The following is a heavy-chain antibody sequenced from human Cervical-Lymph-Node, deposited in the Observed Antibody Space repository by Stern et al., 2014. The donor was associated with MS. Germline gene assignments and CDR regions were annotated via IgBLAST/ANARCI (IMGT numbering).Heavy chain of an antibody. CDR3: ARAGFDSEYNYFYYGLDV. D-gene: IGHD1-26*01. J-gene: IGHJ6*02. Sequence: EVQLVESGGGLVKPGGSLRLSCSASDFSFNTYAMSWVRQAPGQGLEWVSSISGNTAYKYYSDSVKGRFTISRDNAKNLLYLQMNSLRAEDTAVYYCARAGFDSEYNYFYYGLDVWGQGTTVTVS. CDR2: ISGNTAYK. CDR1: DFSFNTYA. V-gene: IGHV3-21*02.